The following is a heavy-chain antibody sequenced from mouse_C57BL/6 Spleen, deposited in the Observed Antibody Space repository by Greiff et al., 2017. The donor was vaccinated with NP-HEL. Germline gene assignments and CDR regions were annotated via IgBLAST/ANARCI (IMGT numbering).Heavy chain of an antibody. Sequence: QVQLQQSGPELVKPGASVKISCKASGYAFSSSWMNWVKQRPGKGLEWIGRIYPGDGDTNYNGKFKGKATLTADKSSSTAYMQLSSLTSEDSAVYFCASQGNYYGSSYGYFDVWGTGTTVTVSS. CDR1: GYAFSSSW. J-gene: IGHJ1*03. V-gene: IGHV1-82*01. CDR2: IYPGDGDT. CDR3: ASQGNYYGSSYGYFDV. D-gene: IGHD1-1*01.